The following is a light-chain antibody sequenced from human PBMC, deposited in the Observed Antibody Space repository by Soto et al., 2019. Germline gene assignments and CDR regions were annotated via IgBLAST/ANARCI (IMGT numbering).Light chain of an antibody. V-gene: IGKV1-5*03. CDR2: TAS. CDR3: QQYDSYSWT. Sequence: DIQMTQSPSTLSASVGDRVTITCRASQSISSRLAWYQQKPGKVPKLLIYTASSLESGVPSRFSGSGSGTEFTLTISSLQPDDFATYYCQQYDSYSWTFGQGTKVEI. J-gene: IGKJ1*01. CDR1: QSISSR.